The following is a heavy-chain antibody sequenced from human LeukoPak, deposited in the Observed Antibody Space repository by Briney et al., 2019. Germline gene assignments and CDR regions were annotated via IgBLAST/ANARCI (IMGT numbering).Heavy chain of an antibody. CDR3: ARDGLSSGWSGVNYYYYMDV. J-gene: IGHJ6*03. Sequence: SETLSLTCTVSGGSISSYYWSWIRQPPGKGLEWIGYIYYSGSTNYNPSLKSRVTISVDTSKNQFSLKLSSVTAADTAVYYCARDGLSSGWSGVNYYYYMDVWGKGTTVTVSS. CDR2: IYYSGST. CDR1: GGSISSYY. V-gene: IGHV4-59*01. D-gene: IGHD6-19*01.